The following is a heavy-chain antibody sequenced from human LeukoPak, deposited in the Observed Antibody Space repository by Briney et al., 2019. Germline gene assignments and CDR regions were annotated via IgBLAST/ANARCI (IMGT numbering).Heavy chain of an antibody. CDR3: ARDLWNFYDDSGYNRDFDS. V-gene: IGHV1-18*01. D-gene: IGHD3-22*01. Sequence: ASVKVSCKATSRISWVRQAPGQGLEGMGWIGTYGGDTYYAQKFQGRNSVTTDTSTSTVYMATRNLRSDDTDVYYCARDLWNFYDDSGYNRDFDSWGQGTLVTVSS. J-gene: IGHJ5*01. CDR1: TSR. CDR2: IGTYGGDT.